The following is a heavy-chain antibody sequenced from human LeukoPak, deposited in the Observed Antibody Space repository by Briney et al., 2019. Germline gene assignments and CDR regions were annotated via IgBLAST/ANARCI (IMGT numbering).Heavy chain of an antibody. V-gene: IGHV4-31*03. CDR2: IYNSGSA. D-gene: IGHD2-15*01. CDR3: ARDRGGEIFDH. J-gene: IGHJ4*02. Sequence: SQALSLTCTVSGGSISKGDYFWSWIRQHPGKGLEWIGYIYNSGSAYYNPSLKSRGTISVDTSKNQLSLKLSSVTAADTAVYYCARDRGGEIFDHWGQGTLVTVSS. CDR1: GGSISKGDYF.